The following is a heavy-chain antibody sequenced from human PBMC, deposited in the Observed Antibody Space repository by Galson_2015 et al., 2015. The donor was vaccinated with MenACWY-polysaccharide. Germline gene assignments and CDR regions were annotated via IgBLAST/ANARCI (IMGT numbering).Heavy chain of an antibody. Sequence: SLRLSCAASGFTFDDYAMHWVRQAPGKGLEWVSGISWNSGSIGYADSVEGRFTISRDNAKNSLYLQMNSLRAEDTALYYCAKAFKPYYYDSSGFFDAFDIWGQGTMVTVSS. J-gene: IGHJ3*02. CDR2: ISWNSGSI. D-gene: IGHD3-22*01. CDR3: AKAFKPYYYDSSGFFDAFDI. CDR1: GFTFDDYA. V-gene: IGHV3-9*01.